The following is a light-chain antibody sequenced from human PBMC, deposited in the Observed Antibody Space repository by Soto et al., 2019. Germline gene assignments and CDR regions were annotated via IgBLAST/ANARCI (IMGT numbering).Light chain of an antibody. J-gene: IGLJ1*01. V-gene: IGLV3-21*02. Sequence: SYELTRPPSVSVAPGQTVRVTCGAKNIGSKSVHWYQQRSGQAPVLVVYDDRDRPSGVPERFSGSNSGNTATLTISRVEDGDEADYHCQVWDRSSDHYVFGTGTKVTVL. CDR3: QVWDRSSDHYV. CDR2: DDR. CDR1: NIGSKS.